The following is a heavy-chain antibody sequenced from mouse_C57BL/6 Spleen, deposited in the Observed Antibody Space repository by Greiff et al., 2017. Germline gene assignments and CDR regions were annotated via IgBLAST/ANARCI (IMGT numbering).Heavy chain of an antibody. CDR2: IDPSASYT. CDR3: ARRTTVVAPYFDY. Sequence: VQLQPPGAELVMPGASVKLSCKASGYTFTSYWMHWVKQRPGQGLEWIGEIDPSASYTNYNQKFKGKSTLTVDKSSSTAYMQLSSLTSEDSAVYYCARRTTVVAPYFDYWGQGTTLTVSS. V-gene: IGHV1-69*01. J-gene: IGHJ2*01. D-gene: IGHD1-1*01. CDR1: GYTFTSYW.